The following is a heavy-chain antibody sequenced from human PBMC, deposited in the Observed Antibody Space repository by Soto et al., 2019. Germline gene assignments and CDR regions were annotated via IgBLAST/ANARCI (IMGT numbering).Heavy chain of an antibody. CDR3: ANGGTGEGYFDN. CDR2: ISANGGTT. J-gene: IGHJ4*02. Sequence: LSLSCVASGYPFSSYAISWGRKAPVKGLEWVSAISANGGTTYYIDSVKGRFSISRDNSKNTVYLQMNSLRAEDTAIYYCANGGTGEGYFDNWGQGALVTVYS. CDR1: GYPFSSYA. V-gene: IGHV3-23*01. D-gene: IGHD7-27*01.